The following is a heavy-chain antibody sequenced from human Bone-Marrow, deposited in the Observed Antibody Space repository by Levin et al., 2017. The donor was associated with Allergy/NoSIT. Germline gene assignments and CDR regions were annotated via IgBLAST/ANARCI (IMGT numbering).Heavy chain of an antibody. CDR2: INPKSGGT. V-gene: IGHV1-2*02. CDR1: GYQFTDYY. D-gene: IGHD5-18*01. Sequence: GESLKISCQGSGYQFTDYYIHWVRQAPGQGLEWMGWINPKSGGTNYAQKFQGRATLTRDLSITTAVMELDSLTSDDTATYYCANSDAVFFDYWGQGSMVSVSS. CDR3: ANSDAVFFDY. J-gene: IGHJ4*02.